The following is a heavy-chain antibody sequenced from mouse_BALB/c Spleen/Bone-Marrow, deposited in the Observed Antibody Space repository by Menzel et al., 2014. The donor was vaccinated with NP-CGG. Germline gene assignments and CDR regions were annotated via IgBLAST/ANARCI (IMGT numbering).Heavy chain of an antibody. V-gene: IGHV3-1*02. D-gene: IGHD1-2*01. CDR2: IHYSGNT. J-gene: IGHJ3*01. Sequence: EVKLMESGPVLVKPSQSLSLTCTVTAYSITSDYGWHWIRQFPGNKLEWMGYIHYSGNTHYIPSLKSRISITRDTSKNQFFRQLNSVTPEDTATYYCSREGRTTARFAYWGQGTLVTVSA. CDR3: SREGRTTARFAY. CDR1: AYSITSDYG.